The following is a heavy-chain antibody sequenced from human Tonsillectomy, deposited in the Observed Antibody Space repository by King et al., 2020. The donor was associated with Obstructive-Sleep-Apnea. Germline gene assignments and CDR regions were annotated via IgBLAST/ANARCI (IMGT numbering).Heavy chain of an antibody. CDR1: GFTFSSYG. CDR2: IWYYGSNK. D-gene: IGHD3-22*01. V-gene: IGHV3-33*06. CDR3: AKQGSTYYYDSSGGIDY. J-gene: IGHJ4*02. Sequence: VQLVESGGGVVQPGRSLRLSCAASGFTFSSYGMHWVRQAPGKGLEWGAVIWYYGSNKYYADSVKGRFTISRDNSKNTLYLQMNSLRAEDTAVYYCAKQGSTYYYDSSGGIDYWGQGTLVTVSS.